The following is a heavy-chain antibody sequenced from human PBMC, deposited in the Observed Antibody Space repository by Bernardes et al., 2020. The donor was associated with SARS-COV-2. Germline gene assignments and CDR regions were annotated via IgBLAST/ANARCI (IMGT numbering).Heavy chain of an antibody. Sequence: GGSLRLSCAVSGFTVSSNYMSWVRQAPGKGLEWVSVIYRGGSTYYADSVKGRFTISRDNSKNTLYLQMNSLRVEDTAVYYCARRDRGGDLTSWFDPWGQGTLVTVSS. CDR2: IYRGGST. D-gene: IGHD3-22*01. CDR3: ARRDRGGDLTSWFDP. J-gene: IGHJ5*02. V-gene: IGHV3-66*04. CDR1: GFTVSSNY.